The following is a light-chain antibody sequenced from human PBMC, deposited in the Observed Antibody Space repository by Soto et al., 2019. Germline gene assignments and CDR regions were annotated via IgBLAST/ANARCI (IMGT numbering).Light chain of an antibody. CDR1: NIGSKS. Sequence: SYELTQPPSVSVAPGKTARITCGGTNIGSKSVHWYQQKPGQAPVLVIYYDSDRPSGIPERFSGSSSGNTAPLTISRVEAGDEADYYCQVWDSSSDHVFGTGTKVTVL. CDR2: YDS. V-gene: IGLV3-21*04. J-gene: IGLJ1*01. CDR3: QVWDSSSDHV.